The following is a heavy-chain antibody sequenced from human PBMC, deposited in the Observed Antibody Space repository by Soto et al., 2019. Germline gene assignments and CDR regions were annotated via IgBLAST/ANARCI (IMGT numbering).Heavy chain of an antibody. D-gene: IGHD3-22*01. CDR1: GFTFSSYA. CDR3: ARDRDYYDSSAPNYGMDV. CDR2: ISYDGSNK. V-gene: IGHV3-30-3*01. J-gene: IGHJ6*02. Sequence: QVQLVESGGGVVQPGRSLRLSCAASGFTFSSYAMHWVRQAPGKGLEWVAVISYDGSNKYYADSVKGRFTISRDNSKNTLYLQMNSLRAEDTAVYYCARDRDYYDSSAPNYGMDVWGQGTTVTVSS.